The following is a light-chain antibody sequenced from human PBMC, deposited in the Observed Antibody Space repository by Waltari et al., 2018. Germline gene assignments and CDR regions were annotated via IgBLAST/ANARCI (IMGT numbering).Light chain of an antibody. Sequence: QSALTQPASVSGSPGQSITISCTGTSSDIGGYNYVSWYQQHPVKAPKLMIFDVARWPAGCSNRFSGSKSGNTASLTISGLQAEDEADYYCASYTTTRTVVFGGGTKVTVL. CDR3: ASYTTTRTVV. CDR2: DVA. J-gene: IGLJ2*01. CDR1: SSDIGGYNY. V-gene: IGLV2-14*01.